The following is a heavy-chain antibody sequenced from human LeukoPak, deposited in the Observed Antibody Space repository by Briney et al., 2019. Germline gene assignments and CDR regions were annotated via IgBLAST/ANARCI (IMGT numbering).Heavy chain of an antibody. Sequence: PSETLSLTCAVSGGSISSGGYSWSWIRQPPGKGLEWIGYIYYSGSTNYNPSLKSRVTISVDTSKNQFSLKLSSVTAADTAVYYCARLVSRSPRDVWGKGTTVTISS. J-gene: IGHJ6*04. CDR2: IYYSGST. V-gene: IGHV4-30-4*07. D-gene: IGHD6-13*01. CDR1: GGSISSGGYS. CDR3: ARLVSRSPRDV.